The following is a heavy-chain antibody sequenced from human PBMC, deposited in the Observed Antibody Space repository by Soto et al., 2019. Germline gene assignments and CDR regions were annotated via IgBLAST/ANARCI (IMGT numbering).Heavy chain of an antibody. J-gene: IGHJ4*02. Sequence: EVQLVESGGGLVQPGGSLRLSCAASGFTFSYYEMNWVRQAPGKGLEWVAHISETGSIIYYADSAKGRFTISRDNAENSMYLQMNSLRAEDTAVYFCARLGCSSTNCPFDYWGQGTQVNVSS. V-gene: IGHV3-48*03. D-gene: IGHD2-2*01. CDR3: ARLGCSSTNCPFDY. CDR2: ISETGSII. CDR1: GFTFSYYE.